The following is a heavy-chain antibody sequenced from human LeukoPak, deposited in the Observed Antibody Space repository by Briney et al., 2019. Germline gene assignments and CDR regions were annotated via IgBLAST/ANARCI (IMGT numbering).Heavy chain of an antibody. CDR3: VRAKLTFDY. D-gene: IGHD1-7*01. Sequence: EVQLVQSGGGLVQPGGSLRLSCAASGFTFRNYWMSWVRQAPGKGREWVANIKGDGSEKYFVDSVRGRFAISRDNAKPSLFLQMNTLRAEDTAVYYCVRAKLTFDYWGQGTLVTVSS. V-gene: IGHV3-7*03. CDR2: IKGDGSEK. CDR1: GFTFRNYW. J-gene: IGHJ4*02.